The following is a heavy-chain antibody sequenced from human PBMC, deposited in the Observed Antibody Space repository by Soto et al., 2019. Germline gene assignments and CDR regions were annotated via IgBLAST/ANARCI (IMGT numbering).Heavy chain of an antibody. J-gene: IGHJ4*02. CDR1: GFTFSTYG. CDR2: IWSDGTNK. Sequence: QVQLVESGGGVVQPGRSLRLSCAASGFTFSTYGMHWVRQAPGKGLEWVALIWSDGTNKYYADSVKGRFTISRDNSKKQLYLQMNSLRDEDMAVYYCVRVFDTYYFDLWGQGNMVTVSS. V-gene: IGHV3-33*01. CDR3: VRVFDTYYFDL. D-gene: IGHD3-9*01.